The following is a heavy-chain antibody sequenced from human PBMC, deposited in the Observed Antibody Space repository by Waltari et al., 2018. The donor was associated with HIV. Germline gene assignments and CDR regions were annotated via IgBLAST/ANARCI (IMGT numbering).Heavy chain of an antibody. CDR1: GGSFSGYY. CDR3: ARGIGYHDY. Sequence: QVQLQQWGAGLLKPSETLSLTCAVYGGSFSGYYWSWIRQPPGKGLEWIGEINQRGSTNYNPALKSRGTISVDTSKNQFSLKLSSVTAADTAVYYCARGIGYHDYWGQGTLVTVSS. D-gene: IGHD5-12*01. CDR2: INQRGST. V-gene: IGHV4-34*01. J-gene: IGHJ4*02.